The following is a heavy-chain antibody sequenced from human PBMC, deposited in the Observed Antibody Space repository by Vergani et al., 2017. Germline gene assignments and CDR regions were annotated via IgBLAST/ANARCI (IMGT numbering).Heavy chain of an antibody. CDR2: INHSGST. CDR3: ARVIRGY. V-gene: IGHV4-34*01. Sequence: QVPLQESCPGLLKPSETLSLTCAVYGGSFSGYYWSWIRQPPGKGLEWIGEINHSGSTNYNPSLKSRVTISVDTSKNQFSLKLSSVTAADTAVYYCARVIRGYWGQGTLVTVSS. CDR1: GGSFSGYY. J-gene: IGHJ4*02.